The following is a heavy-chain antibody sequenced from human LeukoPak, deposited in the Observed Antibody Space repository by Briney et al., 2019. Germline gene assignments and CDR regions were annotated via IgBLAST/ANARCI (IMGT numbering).Heavy chain of an antibody. CDR3: ARGRIAVANNWFDP. V-gene: IGHV1-69*05. Sequence: ASVKVSCKASGGTFSSYAISWVRQAPGQGLEWMGGIIPIFGTANYAQKFQGRVTITTDESTSTAYMELSSLRSEDTAVYYCARGRIAVANNWFDPRGQGTLVTVSS. CDR1: GGTFSSYA. J-gene: IGHJ5*02. CDR2: IIPIFGTA. D-gene: IGHD6-19*01.